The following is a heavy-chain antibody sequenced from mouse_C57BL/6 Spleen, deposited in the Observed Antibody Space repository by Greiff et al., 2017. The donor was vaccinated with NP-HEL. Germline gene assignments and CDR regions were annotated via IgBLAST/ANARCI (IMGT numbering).Heavy chain of an antibody. J-gene: IGHJ1*03. CDR3: ARSDGYYLHWYFDV. D-gene: IGHD2-3*01. V-gene: IGHV1-75*01. CDR2: IFPGSGST. Sequence: QVQLKQSGPELVKPGASVKISCKASGYTFTDYYINWVKQRPGQGLEWIGWIFPGSGSTYYNEKFKGKATLTVDKSSSTAYMLLSSLTSEDSAVYFCARSDGYYLHWYFDVWGTGTTVTVSS. CDR1: GYTFTDYY.